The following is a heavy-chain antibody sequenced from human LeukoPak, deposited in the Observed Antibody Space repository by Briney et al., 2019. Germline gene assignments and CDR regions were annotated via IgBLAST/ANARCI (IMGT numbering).Heavy chain of an antibody. Sequence: GRSLRLSCAASGFTFSSYAMHWVRQAPGKGLEWVAVISYDGSNKYYADSVKGRFTISRDNSKNTLYLQMNSLRAEDTAVYYCARDMGYCSGGSCGHYFDYWGQGTLVTVSS. V-gene: IGHV3-30*04. D-gene: IGHD2-15*01. CDR2: ISYDGSNK. CDR1: GFTFSSYA. CDR3: ARDMGYCSGGSCGHYFDY. J-gene: IGHJ4*02.